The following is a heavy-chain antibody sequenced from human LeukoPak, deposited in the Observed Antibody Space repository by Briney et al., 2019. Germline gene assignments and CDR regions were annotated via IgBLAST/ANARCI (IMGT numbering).Heavy chain of an antibody. Sequence: PSETLSLTCSVSGGSITYYYWSWFRQPPGKGLEWIGYIYYSGSTQYNPSLKSRVNISVDTSKNQVSLKLSSVTAADTAVYHCARTSVHGWSDYWGQGSLVTVPS. CDR2: IYYSGST. J-gene: IGHJ4*02. CDR1: GGSITYYY. V-gene: IGHV4-59*01. CDR3: ARTSVHGWSDY. D-gene: IGHD6-19*01.